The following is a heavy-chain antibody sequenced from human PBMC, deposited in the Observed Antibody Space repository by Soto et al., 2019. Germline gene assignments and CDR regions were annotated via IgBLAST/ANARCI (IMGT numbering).Heavy chain of an antibody. CDR1: GFTFSSYS. CDR3: AYFPGY. Sequence: EMQLVESGRGLVQPGGSLRLSCAASGFTFSSYSMNWVRQAPGKGLEWVSYISSSSSTIYYADSVKGRFTISRDNAKNSLYLQMNSLRAADMAVDYCAYFPGYWGQASLATVSS. V-gene: IGHV3-48*01. CDR2: ISSSSSTI. J-gene: IGHJ4*02. D-gene: IGHD1-26*01.